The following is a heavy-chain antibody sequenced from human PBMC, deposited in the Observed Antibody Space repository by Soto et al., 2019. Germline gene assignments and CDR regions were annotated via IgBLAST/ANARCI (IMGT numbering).Heavy chain of an antibody. CDR2: MNPNIGIT. Sequence: ASVKVSCKASGYTFISYDINWVRQATGQGLEWMGRMNPNIGITSYAQKFQGRVTITTNTFMSTAYMELTRLRSDDTAVYYCAGDPDSHYNDSHAYSYPWGQGTLVTVSS. V-gene: IGHV1-8*01. CDR1: GYTFISYD. CDR3: AGDPDSHYNDSHAYSYP. J-gene: IGHJ5*02. D-gene: IGHD3-22*01.